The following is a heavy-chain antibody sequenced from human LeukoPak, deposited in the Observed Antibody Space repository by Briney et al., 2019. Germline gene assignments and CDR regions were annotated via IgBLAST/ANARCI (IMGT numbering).Heavy chain of an antibody. J-gene: IGHJ4*02. V-gene: IGHV3-11*04. Sequence: GSLRLSCAASGFTFSDYYMSWIRQAPGKGLEWVSYISSSGSTIYYADSVKGRFTFSRDNAKNSLYLKMNSLRAEDTAVYYCARDTYYYDSSGYSRSYFDYWGQGTLVTVSS. CDR2: ISSSGSTI. CDR3: ARDTYYYDSSGYSRSYFDY. D-gene: IGHD3-22*01. CDR1: GFTFSDYY.